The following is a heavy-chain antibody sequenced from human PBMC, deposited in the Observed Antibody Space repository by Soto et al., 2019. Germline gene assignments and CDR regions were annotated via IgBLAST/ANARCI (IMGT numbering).Heavy chain of an antibody. J-gene: IGHJ4*02. CDR1: GFTFSSYW. Sequence: EVQLVESGGGLVQPGGSLRLSCAASGFTFSSYWMHWVRQDPGKGLVWVSRINSDGSSTSYADSVKGRFTISRDNAKNTLYLQMSSLRAEDTAVYYCARDPPSYTAMVSAPGYWGQGTLVTVSS. CDR3: ARDPPSYTAMVSAPGY. V-gene: IGHV3-74*01. D-gene: IGHD5-18*01. CDR2: INSDGSST.